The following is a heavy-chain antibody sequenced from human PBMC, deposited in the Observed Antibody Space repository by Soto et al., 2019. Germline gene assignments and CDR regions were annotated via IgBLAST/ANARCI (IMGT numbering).Heavy chain of an antibody. J-gene: IGHJ4*02. CDR1: GFTFSSYA. V-gene: IGHV3-30-3*01. CDR3: ARASSRYFDWLFHFDY. CDR2: ISYDGSNK. D-gene: IGHD3-9*01. Sequence: QVQLVESGGGVVQPGRSLRLSCAASGFTFSSYAMHWVRQAPGKGLEWVAVISYDGSNKYYADSVKGRFTISRDNSKNTLYLQMNSLRAEDTAVYYCARASSRYFDWLFHFDYWGQGTLVTVSS.